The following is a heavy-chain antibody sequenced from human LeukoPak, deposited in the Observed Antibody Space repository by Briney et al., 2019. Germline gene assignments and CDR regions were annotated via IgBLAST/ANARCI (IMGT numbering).Heavy chain of an antibody. J-gene: IGHJ4*02. CDR1: GYSISSGYY. D-gene: IGHD5-24*01. CDR3: ARLGGGGYNRDFDY. Sequence: PSETLSLTCAVSGYSISSGYYWGWIRQPPGKGLEWIGSIYHSGSTYYNPSLKSRVTISVDTSKNQFSLKLSSVTAADTAVYYCARLGGGGYNRDFDYWGQGTLVTVAS. CDR2: IYHSGST. V-gene: IGHV4-38-2*01.